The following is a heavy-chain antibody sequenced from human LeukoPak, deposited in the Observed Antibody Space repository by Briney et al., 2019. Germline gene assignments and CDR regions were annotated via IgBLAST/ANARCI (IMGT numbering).Heavy chain of an antibody. Sequence: PSETLSLTCAVYGGSFSGYYWSWIRQPPGKGLEWIVEINHSGSTNYNPSLKSRVTISVDTSKNQFSLKLSSVTAADTAVYYCARGPYGSGSYHRDYWGQGTLVTVSS. CDR2: INHSGST. J-gene: IGHJ4*02. CDR3: ARGPYGSGSYHRDY. D-gene: IGHD3-10*01. V-gene: IGHV4-34*01. CDR1: GGSFSGYY.